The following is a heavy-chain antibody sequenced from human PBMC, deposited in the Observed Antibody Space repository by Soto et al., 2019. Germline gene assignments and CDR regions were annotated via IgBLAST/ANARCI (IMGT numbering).Heavy chain of an antibody. CDR1: GGSISSSSYY. CDR2: IYYSGST. D-gene: IGHD6-19*01. V-gene: IGHV4-39*01. Sequence: TSETLSLTCTVSGGSISSSSYYWGWIRQPPGKGLEWIGSIYYSGSTYYNPSLKSRVTISVDTSKNQFSLKLSSVTAADTAVYYCARLASPAGTGIYYYYYYYMDVWGKGTTVTVSS. J-gene: IGHJ6*03. CDR3: ARLASPAGTGIYYYYYYYMDV.